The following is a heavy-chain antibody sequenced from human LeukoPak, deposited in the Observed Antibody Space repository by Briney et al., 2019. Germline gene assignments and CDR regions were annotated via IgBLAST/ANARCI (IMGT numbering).Heavy chain of an antibody. D-gene: IGHD2-2*01. CDR2: IYYSGST. Sequence: SQTLSLTCTVSGGSISSGDYYWSWIRQPPGTGLEWIGYIYYSGSTYYNPSLKSRVTISVDTSKNQFSLKLSSVTAADTAVYYCARGPHEGYCSSTSCQNWFDPWGQGTLVTVSS. CDR3: ARGPHEGYCSSTSCQNWFDP. J-gene: IGHJ5*02. CDR1: GGSISSGDYY. V-gene: IGHV4-30-4*01.